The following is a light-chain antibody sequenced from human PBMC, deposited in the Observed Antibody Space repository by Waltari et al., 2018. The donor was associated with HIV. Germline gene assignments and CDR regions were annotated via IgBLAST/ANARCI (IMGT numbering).Light chain of an antibody. Sequence: ALTLTPSPSSLSASVGDGVTITCRASQGISSALAWYQQKPGKAPKLLIYDASTLESGVPSRFSCSGSGTDFTLTISSLQPEDFSTYYCQQFNSYPTFGGGTKVEIK. CDR2: DAS. J-gene: IGKJ4*01. V-gene: IGKV1-13*02. CDR1: QGISSA. CDR3: QQFNSYPT.